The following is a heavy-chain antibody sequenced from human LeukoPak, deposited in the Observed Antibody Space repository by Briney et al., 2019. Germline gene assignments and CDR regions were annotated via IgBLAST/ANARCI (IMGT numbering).Heavy chain of an antibody. CDR1: GFSFSYFG. CDR2: IRYDGNNT. D-gene: IGHD4-17*01. CDR3: ANPSGLPGVDY. V-gene: IGHV3-30*02. J-gene: IGHJ4*02. Sequence: GGSLRLFCAASGFSFSYFGMHWVRQAPGKGLEWVAFIRYDGNNTYYADSVKGRFTISRDNSKNTLYLQMNSLRIEDTAVYYCANPSGLPGVDYWGQGTLVTVSS.